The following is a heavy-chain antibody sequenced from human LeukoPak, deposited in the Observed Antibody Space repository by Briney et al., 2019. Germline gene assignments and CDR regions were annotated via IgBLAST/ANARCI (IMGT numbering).Heavy chain of an antibody. V-gene: IGHV3-48*02. CDR3: ARDKLERVAKFDY. J-gene: IGHJ4*02. CDR2: ISGSNTNI. CDR1: RFTFSSYS. Sequence: PGGSLRLSCAASRFTFSSYSMNWVRQAPGKGLEWVSYISGSNTNIKYADSVRGRFTISRDNAKNSLYLQMNSLRDEDTAVYYCARDKLERVAKFDYWGQGTLVTVSS. D-gene: IGHD1-1*01.